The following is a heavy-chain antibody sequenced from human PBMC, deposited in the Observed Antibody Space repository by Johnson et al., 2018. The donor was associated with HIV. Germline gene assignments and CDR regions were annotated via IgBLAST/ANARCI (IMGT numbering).Heavy chain of an antibody. Sequence: VQLVESGGGVVRPGGSLRLSCEASGFTVSITYMSWVRQAPGKGLEWVGRIKSKTDGGTRDYAAPVKGRFTISRDDSKNRLHLQMNSLKTEDTAVYYCTTYTVTTCLAGAFDIWGQGTMVTVSS. CDR2: IKSKTDGGTR. CDR3: TTYTVTTCLAGAFDI. J-gene: IGHJ3*02. CDR1: GFTVSITY. D-gene: IGHD4-17*01. V-gene: IGHV3-15*01.